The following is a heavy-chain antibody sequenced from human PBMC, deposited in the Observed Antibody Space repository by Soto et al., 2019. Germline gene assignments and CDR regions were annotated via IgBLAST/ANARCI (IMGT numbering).Heavy chain of an antibody. Sequence: PGGSLRLSCAASGFTFSSYWMHWVRQAPGKGLVWVSRIKSDGSSTSYADSVKGRFTISRDNAKSTLYLQMNSLRAEDTAVYYCARDQCSGGSCYPGLFDPWGQGTLVTVSS. J-gene: IGHJ5*02. CDR3: ARDQCSGGSCYPGLFDP. CDR2: IKSDGSST. CDR1: GFTFSSYW. V-gene: IGHV3-74*01. D-gene: IGHD2-15*01.